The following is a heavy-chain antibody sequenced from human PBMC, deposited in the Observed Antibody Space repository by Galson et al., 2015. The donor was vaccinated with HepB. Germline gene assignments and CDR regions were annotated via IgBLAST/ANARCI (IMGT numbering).Heavy chain of an antibody. V-gene: IGHV3-7*01. CDR3: AGDPFNWDQGSYDY. CDR1: GFSFSTHW. CDR2: INRDDSGK. J-gene: IGHJ4*02. Sequence: SLRLSCAASGFSFSTHWMSWVRQAPGKGLEWVANINRDDSGKYYVDSVKGRFTISRDNAKNSLYLQMNSLRAEDTAVYYCAGDPFNWDQGSYDYWGQGTLVTVSS. D-gene: IGHD7-27*01.